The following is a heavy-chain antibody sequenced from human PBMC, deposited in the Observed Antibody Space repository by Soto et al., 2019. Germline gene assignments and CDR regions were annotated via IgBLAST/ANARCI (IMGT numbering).Heavy chain of an antibody. V-gene: IGHV3-23*01. CDR2: ISGSGGST. D-gene: IGHD3-10*01. CDR3: AKLSITMVRGVIIRPHFDY. Sequence: ESGGGLVQPGGSLRLSCAASGFTFSSYAMSWVRQAPGKGLEWVSAISGSGGSTYYADSVKGRFTISRDNSKNTLYLQMNSLRAEDTAVYYCAKLSITMVRGVIIRPHFDYWGQGTLVTVSS. CDR1: GFTFSSYA. J-gene: IGHJ4*02.